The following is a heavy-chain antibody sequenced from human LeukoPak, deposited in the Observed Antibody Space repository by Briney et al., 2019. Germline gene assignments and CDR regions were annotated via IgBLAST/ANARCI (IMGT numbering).Heavy chain of an antibody. V-gene: IGHV1-69*04. CDR3: ARDRRDGYNYLGFDY. CDR2: IIPILGIA. Sequence: ASVKVSCKASGGTFSSYAISWVRQAPGQGLEWMGRIIPILGIANYAQKFQGRVTITADKSTSTAYMELSSLRSEDTAVYCCARDRRDGYNYLGFDYWGQGTLVTVSS. J-gene: IGHJ4*02. D-gene: IGHD5-24*01. CDR1: GGTFSSYA.